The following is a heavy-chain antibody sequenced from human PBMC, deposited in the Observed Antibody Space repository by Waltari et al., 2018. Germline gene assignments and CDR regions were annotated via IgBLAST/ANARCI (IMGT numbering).Heavy chain of an antibody. CDR3: ARGLIYSSGWYGLNY. J-gene: IGHJ4*02. V-gene: IGHV4-34*01. D-gene: IGHD6-19*01. Sequence: QVQLQQWGAGLLKPSETLSLTCAVYGGSFSGYYWSWIRQPPGKGLEWIGEINHSGSINYNPSLKSRVTISVDTSKNQFSLKLSSVTAADTAVYYCARGLIYSSGWYGLNYWGQGTLVTVSS. CDR2: INHSGSI. CDR1: GGSFSGYY.